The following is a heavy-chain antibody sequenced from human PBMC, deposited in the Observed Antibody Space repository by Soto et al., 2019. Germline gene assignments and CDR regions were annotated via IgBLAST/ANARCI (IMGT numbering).Heavy chain of an antibody. CDR3: AKDLYGGEEVVGISYYYGMDV. D-gene: IGHD2-15*01. Sequence: GGSLRLSCAASGFTFSSYGMHWVRQAPGKGLEWVAVISYDGSNKYYADSVKGRFTISRDNSKNTLYLQMNSLRAEDKAVYYCAKDLYGGEEVVGISYYYGMDVWGQGTTVTVSS. CDR1: GFTFSSYG. V-gene: IGHV3-30*18. J-gene: IGHJ6*02. CDR2: ISYDGSNK.